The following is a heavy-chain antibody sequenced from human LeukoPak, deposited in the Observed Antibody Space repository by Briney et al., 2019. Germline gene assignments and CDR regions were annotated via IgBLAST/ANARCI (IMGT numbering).Heavy chain of an antibody. J-gene: IGHJ4*02. CDR2: ISSRGGTI. CDR1: GFTFSSYI. D-gene: IGHD5-24*01. CDR3: ARQGWLPLNFLDY. Sequence: GGSLRLSWAASGFTFSSYIMKWVRQAPGKGLEWASYISSRGGTIYYADSVKGRFTISRDNAKNSLYLQMNSLRAEDTAVYYCARQGWLPLNFLDYWGQGALVTVCS. V-gene: IGHV3-48*01.